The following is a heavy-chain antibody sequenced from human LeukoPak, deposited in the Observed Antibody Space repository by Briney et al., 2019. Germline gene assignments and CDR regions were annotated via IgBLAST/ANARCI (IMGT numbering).Heavy chain of an antibody. Sequence: GGSLRLSCAASGFIFRNYGMHWVRQAPGKGLEWVAFLRSDESEVFYADSVKGRFIISRDNSKNTLYLQMSSLRDEDTAVYYCVKDTGRGDFWGQGTQVTVSS. J-gene: IGHJ4*02. V-gene: IGHV3-30*02. CDR3: VKDTGRGDF. CDR1: GFIFRNYG. CDR2: LRSDESEV. D-gene: IGHD1-14*01.